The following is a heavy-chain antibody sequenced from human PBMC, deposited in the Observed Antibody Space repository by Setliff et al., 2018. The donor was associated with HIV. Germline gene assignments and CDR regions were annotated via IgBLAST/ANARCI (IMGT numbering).Heavy chain of an antibody. V-gene: IGHV1-2*06. Sequence: ASVKVSCKASGYSFSDYYIHWVRQAPGQGLEWMVRINPNSAGTNYAQKFQGRVTMTRDTSISTAYMDLSRLRSDDTAVYYCARDHGMWDYGGNFLLREYFHHWGQGTLVTVSS. CDR2: INPNSAGT. J-gene: IGHJ1*01. CDR1: GYSFSDYY. D-gene: IGHD4-17*01. CDR3: ARDHGMWDYGGNFLLREYFHH.